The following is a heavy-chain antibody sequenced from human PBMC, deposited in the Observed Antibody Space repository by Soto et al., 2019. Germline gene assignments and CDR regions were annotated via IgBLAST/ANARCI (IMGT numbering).Heavy chain of an antibody. CDR1: GYTFTSYY. CDR2: INPSGGST. CDR3: ARLRIASQNYYGMDV. Sequence: ASVKVSCKASGYTFTSYYMHWVRQAPGQGLEWMGIINPSGGSTSYAQKFQGRVTMTRDTSTNTVYMELSSLRSEDTAVYYCARLRIASQNYYGMDVWGQGTTVTVSS. J-gene: IGHJ6*02. V-gene: IGHV1-46*01.